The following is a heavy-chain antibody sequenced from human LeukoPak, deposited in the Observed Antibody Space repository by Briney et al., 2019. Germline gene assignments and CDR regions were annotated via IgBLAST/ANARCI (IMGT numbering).Heavy chain of an antibody. D-gene: IGHD4-17*01. Sequence: ASVTVSCTSSGYTFTIYPISWVRQPPAPGHERMGWITNYNGNTHYAQKLQGRLTMTTETSTSTAYMDLRGLRSDDTAVYYGARGYDYGDYVGDFDYWGQGTLVTVSS. CDR1: GYTFTIYP. CDR3: ARGYDYGDYVGDFDY. J-gene: IGHJ4*02. V-gene: IGHV1-18*01. CDR2: ITNYNGNT.